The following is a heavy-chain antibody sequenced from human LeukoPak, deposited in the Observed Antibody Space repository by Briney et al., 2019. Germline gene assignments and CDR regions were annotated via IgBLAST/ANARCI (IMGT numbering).Heavy chain of an antibody. V-gene: IGHV3-23*01. CDR3: AKDSHWILFDD. J-gene: IGHJ4*02. D-gene: IGHD2-2*03. CDR2: FSGSGGNT. CDR1: GFTFSSYA. Sequence: GGSLRLSCAASGFTFSSYAMSWVRQAPGKGLEWVSTFSGSGGNTYYADSGKGRLTISRDNSKNTLYLQMNSLRAEDTAVYYCAKDSHWILFDDWGQGTLVTVSS.